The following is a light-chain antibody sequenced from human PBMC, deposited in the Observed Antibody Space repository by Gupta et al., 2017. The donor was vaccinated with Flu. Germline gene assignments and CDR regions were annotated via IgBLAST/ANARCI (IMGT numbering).Light chain of an antibody. CDR3: SSDTSSSTWV. CDR1: SSDVGGYNY. CDR2: EVS. Sequence: QSALTQPASVSGSPGQSITISCTGTSSDVGGYNYVSWYQQHPGKAPKLMIYEVSKRPSGVSNRFPGSKSGNTASLTISGRQAEDEAEYYCSSDTSSSTWVFGGGTKLTVL. V-gene: IGLV2-14*01. J-gene: IGLJ3*02.